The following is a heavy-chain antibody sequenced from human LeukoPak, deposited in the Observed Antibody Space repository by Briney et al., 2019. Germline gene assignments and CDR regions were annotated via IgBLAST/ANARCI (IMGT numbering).Heavy chain of an antibody. J-gene: IGHJ4*02. Sequence: SETMSLTCAVSGGSISSTTSYWGWIRQPPGKGLEWIGRIYYSGSTFYNPSLKSRVTISVDTSKNQLSLRLSSVTAADTAVYYCARHGSTDYFDYWGQGTLVTVSS. CDR1: GGSISSTTSY. CDR2: IYYSGST. V-gene: IGHV4-39*01. D-gene: IGHD2-2*03. CDR3: ARHGSTDYFDY.